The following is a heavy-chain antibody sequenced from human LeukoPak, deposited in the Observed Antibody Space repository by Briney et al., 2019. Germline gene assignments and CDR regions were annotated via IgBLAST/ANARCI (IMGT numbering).Heavy chain of an antibody. V-gene: IGHV3-30*14. CDR2: ISFDGNNK. D-gene: IGHD2-2*02. J-gene: IGHJ6*03. Sequence: PGRSLRLSCAASGFIFSNYAMHWVRQAPGMGLEWVAVISFDGNNKYYADSVKGRFTISRDNSKNTLYLQMNSLRAEDTAVYYCAREMTKYCSSTSCHTPAPRPNYYYYMDVWGKGTTVTVSS. CDR1: GFIFSNYA. CDR3: AREMTKYCSSTSCHTPAPRPNYYYYMDV.